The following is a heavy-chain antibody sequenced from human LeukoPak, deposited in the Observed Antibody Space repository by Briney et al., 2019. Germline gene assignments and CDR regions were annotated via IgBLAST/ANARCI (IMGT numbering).Heavy chain of an antibody. D-gene: IGHD3-3*01. Sequence: GGSLRLSCAASGFTFSSYEMNWVRQAPGKGLEWVSYISSSGSTIYYADSVKGRFTISRDNAKNSLYLQMNSLRAEDTAVYYCAKGGQTIFGNVFSWTPSDWGQGTLVSVSS. CDR2: ISSSGSTI. V-gene: IGHV3-48*03. CDR1: GFTFSSYE. CDR3: AKGGQTIFGNVFSWTPSD. J-gene: IGHJ1*01.